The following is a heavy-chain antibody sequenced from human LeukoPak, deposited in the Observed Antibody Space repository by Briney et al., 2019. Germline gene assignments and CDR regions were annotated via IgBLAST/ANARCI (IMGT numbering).Heavy chain of an antibody. V-gene: IGHV4-38-2*01. J-gene: IGHJ4*02. CDR2: IYTSGST. CDR1: GYSISSDYY. Sequence: SETLSLTCGVAGYSISSDYYWGWIRQPAGKGLEWIGRIYTSGSTNYNPSLKSRVTISVDTSKNQFSLKLSSVTAADTAVYYCARSARYWGQGTLVTVSS. CDR3: ARSARY.